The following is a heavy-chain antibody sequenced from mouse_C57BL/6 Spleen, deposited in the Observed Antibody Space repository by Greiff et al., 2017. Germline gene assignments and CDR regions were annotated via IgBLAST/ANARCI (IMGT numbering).Heavy chain of an antibody. CDR2: INPNNGGT. V-gene: IGHV1-22*01. J-gene: IGHJ2*01. D-gene: IGHD1-1*01. CDR1: GYTFTDYN. Sequence: EVQLQQSGPELVKPGASVKMSCKASGYTFTDYNMHWVKQSHGKSLEWIGYINPNNGGTSYNQKFKGKATLTVNKSSSTAYMVLRSLTSEDSAVYYCARGNYYGSSAYYFDYWGQGTTLTVSS. CDR3: ARGNYYGSSAYYFDY.